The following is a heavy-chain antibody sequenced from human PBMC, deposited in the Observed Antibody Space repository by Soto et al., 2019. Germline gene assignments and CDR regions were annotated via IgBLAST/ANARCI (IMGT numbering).Heavy chain of an antibody. CDR1: GGTFSSYA. V-gene: IGHV1-69*01. J-gene: IGHJ6*02. CDR3: ARERGSYDSSGYHYYYGMDV. Sequence: QVQLVQSGAEVKKPGSSVKVSCKASGGTFSSYAISWVRQAPGQGLEWMGGIIPIFGTANYAQKFQGRVTITADESTSTAYMELSSLRSEDTAVYYCARERGSYDSSGYHYYYGMDVWGQGTTVTVSS. D-gene: IGHD3-22*01. CDR2: IIPIFGTA.